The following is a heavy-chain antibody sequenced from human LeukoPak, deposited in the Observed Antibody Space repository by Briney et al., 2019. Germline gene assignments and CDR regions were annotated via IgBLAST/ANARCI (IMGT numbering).Heavy chain of an antibody. J-gene: IGHJ4*02. Sequence: SETLSLSCSVSGYSISSGYYWAWIRQPPGKGLEWIGSIYLSGSTYYNPSLKSRVTISVDTSKNQFSLKLSSVTAADTAVYYCARVDIVVVTAALGGFFDYWGQGTLVTVSS. CDR2: IYLSGST. CDR1: GYSISSGYY. V-gene: IGHV4-38-2*02. CDR3: ARVDIVVVTAALGGFFDY. D-gene: IGHD2-21*02.